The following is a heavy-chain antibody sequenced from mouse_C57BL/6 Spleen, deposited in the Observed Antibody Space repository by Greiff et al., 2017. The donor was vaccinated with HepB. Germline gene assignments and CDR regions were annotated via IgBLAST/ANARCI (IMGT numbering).Heavy chain of an antibody. J-gene: IGHJ4*01. CDR1: GFNFNTYA. CDR2: IRSKSNNYAT. V-gene: IGHV10-1*01. D-gene: IGHD3-2*02. CDR3: GRGPPQATEAMDY. Sequence: EVKLVESGGGLVQPKGSLKLSCAASGFNFNTYAMNWVRQAPGKGLEWVARIRSKSNNYATYYADSVKDRFTISRDDSESMLYLQMNNLKTEDTAMYYCGRGPPQATEAMDYWGQGTSVTVSS.